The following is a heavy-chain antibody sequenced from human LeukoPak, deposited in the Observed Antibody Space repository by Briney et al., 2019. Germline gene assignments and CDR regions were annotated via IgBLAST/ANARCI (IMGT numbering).Heavy chain of an antibody. D-gene: IGHD4-17*01. CDR2: ISGSGGST. J-gene: IGHJ4*02. Sequence: PGGSLRLSCAASGFTFSFYTMHWVRQAPGKGLEWVSAISGSGGSTYYADSVKGRFTISRDNSKNTLYLQMNSLRAEDTAVYYCAKPDYGDYFFDYWGQGTLVTVSS. CDR3: AKPDYGDYFFDY. V-gene: IGHV3-23*01. CDR1: GFTFSFYT.